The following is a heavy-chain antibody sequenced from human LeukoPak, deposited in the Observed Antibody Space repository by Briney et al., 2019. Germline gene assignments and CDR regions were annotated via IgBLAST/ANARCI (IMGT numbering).Heavy chain of an antibody. V-gene: IGHV3-48*03. Sequence: PGGPLRLSCAASGFTFSSYEMNWVRQAPGKGLEWVSYISSSGSTIYYADFVKGRFIISRDNAKKSLYLEMSSLRAEDTAVYYCGRNLGIVTGYSYGVDWGQGTLVTVSS. D-gene: IGHD3-9*01. CDR3: GRNLGIVTGYSYGVD. CDR2: ISSSGSTI. J-gene: IGHJ4*02. CDR1: GFTFSSYE.